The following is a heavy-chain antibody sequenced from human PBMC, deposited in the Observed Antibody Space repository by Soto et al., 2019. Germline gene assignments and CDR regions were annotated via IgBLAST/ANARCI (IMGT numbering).Heavy chain of an antibody. Sequence: QLQLQESGSGLVKPSETLSLTCIVSNGSISSRSSYWGWIRQTPGKGLEWIGSIDYIGNTYYNPSLESRVTISIDTSKTHLSLKMNSVTAADTAVYFCGGKDYGAKGYYFENWGQGALVTVSS. D-gene: IGHD4-17*01. CDR2: IDYIGNT. CDR1: NGSISSRSSY. V-gene: IGHV4-39*02. J-gene: IGHJ4*02. CDR3: GGKDYGAKGYYFEN.